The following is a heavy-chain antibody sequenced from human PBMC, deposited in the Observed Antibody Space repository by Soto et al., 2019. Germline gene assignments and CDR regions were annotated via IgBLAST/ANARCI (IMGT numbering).Heavy chain of an antibody. J-gene: IGHJ6*02. V-gene: IGHV3-23*01. D-gene: IGHD4-17*01. CDR3: ARESDYSRGNGYYGLDV. CDR2: ISASGGAT. CDR1: GFTFSNYA. Sequence: GGSLRLSCAGSGFTFSNYAMSWVRQAPGKGLEWVSGISASGGATYYADSVKGRFTISRDNSKNTHSLQMNSLRAEDTAVYYCARESDYSRGNGYYGLDVWGQGTTVTVSS.